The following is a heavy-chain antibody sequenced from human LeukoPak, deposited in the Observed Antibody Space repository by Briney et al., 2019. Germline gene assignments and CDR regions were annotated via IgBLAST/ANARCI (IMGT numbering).Heavy chain of an antibody. V-gene: IGHV3-48*04. J-gene: IGHJ4*02. CDR3: ARDHNYAFDN. CDR2: IGISSGNT. Sequence: GGSLRLSCTASGFPFSDYSMNWVRQAPGKGLEWISYIGISSGNTKYADSVKGRFTISADNTKNSLYLQMNSLRVEDTAVYYCARDHNYAFDNWGQGTLVSVSS. D-gene: IGHD1-1*01. CDR1: GFPFSDYS.